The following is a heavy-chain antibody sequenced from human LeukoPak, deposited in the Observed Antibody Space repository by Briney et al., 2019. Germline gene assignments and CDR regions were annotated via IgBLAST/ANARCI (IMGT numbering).Heavy chain of an antibody. CDR1: GFAFSVYA. D-gene: IGHD3-9*01. Sequence: GGSLRLSCAASGFAFSVYAMHWVRQAPGKGLEWVSYISSSGSTIYYADSVKGRFTISRDNAKNSLYLQMNSLRAEDTAVYYCARDRYIASYYYYYGMDVWGQGTTVTVSS. J-gene: IGHJ6*02. CDR3: ARDRYIASYYYYYGMDV. V-gene: IGHV3-48*03. CDR2: ISSSGSTI.